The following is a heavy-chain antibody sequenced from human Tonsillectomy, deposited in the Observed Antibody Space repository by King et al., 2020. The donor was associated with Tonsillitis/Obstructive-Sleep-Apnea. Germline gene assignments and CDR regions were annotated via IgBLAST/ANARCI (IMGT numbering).Heavy chain of an antibody. Sequence: QVQLVQSGAEVKKPGASVKVSCKASGYTFTNYDITWARQAPGQGLEWMGWSRPNNGDTNYAQKLQGRVTMTSDTFTSTAYMELRSLGSDDTAVYYCARDYYDSSGYYHGYFQHWGQGTLVTVSS. CDR3: ARDYYDSSGYYHGYFQH. D-gene: IGHD3-22*01. J-gene: IGHJ1*01. V-gene: IGHV1-18*01. CDR2: SRPNNGDT. CDR1: GYTFTNYD.